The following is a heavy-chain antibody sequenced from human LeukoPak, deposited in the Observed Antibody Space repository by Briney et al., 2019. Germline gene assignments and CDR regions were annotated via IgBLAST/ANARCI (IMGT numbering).Heavy chain of an antibody. D-gene: IGHD1-14*01. CDR2: IRYDRRNQ. CDR3: AKATGYLL. CDR1: GFTFSSYG. J-gene: IGHJ4*02. V-gene: IGHV3-30*02. Sequence: GGSLRLSCAASGFTFSSYGMHWVRQAPGKGLEWVAFIRYDRRNQYYADSVKGRFTISRANSENTLYLQMNNLRAEDTAVYCAKATGYLLWGQGTLVTVSS.